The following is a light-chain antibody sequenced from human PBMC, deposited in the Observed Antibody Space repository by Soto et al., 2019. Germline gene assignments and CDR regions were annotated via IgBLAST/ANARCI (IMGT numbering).Light chain of an antibody. CDR3: QQSYSTPLT. Sequence: DIQMTQSPSSLSASVGDRVTITCRASQTINSYLNWYQQKPGKPPNLLIYAASNLRSGVPSRFSGSGSGTDFTLTISSLQPGDFATYYCQQSYSTPLTFGGGTHVQI. V-gene: IGKV1-39*01. CDR1: QTINSY. J-gene: IGKJ4*01. CDR2: AAS.